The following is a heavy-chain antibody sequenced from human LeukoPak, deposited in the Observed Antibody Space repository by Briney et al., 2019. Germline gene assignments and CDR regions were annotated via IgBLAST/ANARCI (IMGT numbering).Heavy chain of an antibody. CDR3: ARHADYGGYLDY. D-gene: IGHD4-23*01. CDR2: IYYSGST. V-gene: IGHV4-59*08. Sequence: SETLSLTCTVSGGSITSYYWSWIRQPPGKGLHWIGYIYYSGSTNYNPSLKSRVTVSVDTSKSQFSLRLTSVTAADTAVYYCARHADYGGYLDYWGQGTLVTVSS. J-gene: IGHJ4*02. CDR1: GGSITSYY.